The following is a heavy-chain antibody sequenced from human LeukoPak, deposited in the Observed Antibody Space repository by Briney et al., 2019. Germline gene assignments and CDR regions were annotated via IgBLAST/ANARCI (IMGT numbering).Heavy chain of an antibody. CDR3: ARGISNGDSDY. CDR1: GGSISSYY. J-gene: IGHJ4*02. Sequence: PSETLSLTCTVSGGSISSYYWSWIRQPPGKGLEWIGYIYYSGSTNYNPSLKSRVTISVDKSKNQFSLKLSSVTAADTAVYYCARGISNGDSDYWGQGTLVTVSS. V-gene: IGHV4-59*12. D-gene: IGHD4-17*01. CDR2: IYYSGST.